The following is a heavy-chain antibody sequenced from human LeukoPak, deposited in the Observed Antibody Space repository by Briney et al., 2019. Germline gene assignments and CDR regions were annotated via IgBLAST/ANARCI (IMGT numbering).Heavy chain of an antibody. CDR1: GYSFTSYW. CDR3: ARGYVDTAMVPAD. CDR2: IYPGDSDT. D-gene: IGHD5-18*01. V-gene: IGHV5-51*01. J-gene: IGHJ4*02. Sequence: GESLKVSCKGSGYSFTSYWIGWVRQMPGKGLEWMGIIYPGDSDTRYSPSFQGQVTISADKSISTAYLQWSSLKASDTAMYYCARGYVDTAMVPADWGQGTLVTVSS.